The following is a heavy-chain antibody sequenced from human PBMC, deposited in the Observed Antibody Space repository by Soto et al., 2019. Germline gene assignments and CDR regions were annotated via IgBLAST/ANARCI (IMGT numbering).Heavy chain of an antibody. Sequence: GGSLRLSCAASGFTFSSYGMHWVRQAPEKELEWVAVIWSDGNNKYYADSVKGRFTISRDNSKKTLYLQMNSLRAEDTAVYYCARVFDTYYFDSWGQGNMVTVSS. CDR2: IWSDGNNK. CDR1: GFTFSSYG. CDR3: ARVFDTYYFDS. D-gene: IGHD3-9*01. V-gene: IGHV3-33*01. J-gene: IGHJ4*02.